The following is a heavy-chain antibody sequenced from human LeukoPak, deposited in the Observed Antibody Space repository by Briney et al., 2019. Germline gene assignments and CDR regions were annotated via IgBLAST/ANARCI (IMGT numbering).Heavy chain of an antibody. CDR2: IYYSGNS. CDR1: GGPISGSTYY. J-gene: IGHJ6*03. Sequence: SETLSLTCTVSGGPISGSTYYWGWLRQPPGKGLEWIGSIYYSGNSYYNPSLKSRVTISVDTSKNQFSLKLSSVTAADTAVYYRARLQYPGAHYQSNYMDVWGKGTTVTVSS. CDR3: ARLQYPGAHYQSNYMDV. V-gene: IGHV4-39*01. D-gene: IGHD4-11*01.